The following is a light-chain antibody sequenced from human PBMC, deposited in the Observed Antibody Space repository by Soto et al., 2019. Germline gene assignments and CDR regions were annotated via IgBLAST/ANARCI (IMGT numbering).Light chain of an antibody. V-gene: IGKV3-15*01. Sequence: EIVMTQSPATLSLSPGERAALSCRASQSINSELAWYQQKPVQPPRLLIYGASTRSTGVPARFTGSESGSEFTLTISGLQSEDFAVYYCQPGHNWPLTFGQGTRLEI. CDR3: QPGHNWPLT. CDR1: QSINSE. J-gene: IGKJ2*01. CDR2: GAS.